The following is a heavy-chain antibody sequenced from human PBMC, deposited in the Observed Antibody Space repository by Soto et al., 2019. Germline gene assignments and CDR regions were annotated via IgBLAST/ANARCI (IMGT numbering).Heavy chain of an antibody. V-gene: IGHV3-23*01. CDR2: ISGGGGGR. CDR3: ARTRSAWSDFHYYSLDV. D-gene: IGHD1-26*01. J-gene: IGHJ6*02. Sequence: EVRLLESGGGLEQPGGSLRLSCTTSGFTFDNFAMSWVRQAPGRGLEWVSAISGGGGGRYYADSVKGRFIISRDNSNSALYVQMNSLTGEDTAVYYCARTRSAWSDFHYYSLDVWGQGTTVTVSS. CDR1: GFTFDNFA.